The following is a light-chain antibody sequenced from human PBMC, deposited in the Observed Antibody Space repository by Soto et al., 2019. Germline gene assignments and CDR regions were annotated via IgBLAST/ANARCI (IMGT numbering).Light chain of an antibody. CDR1: SSDVGSYNR. J-gene: IGLJ1*01. CDR2: EVS. V-gene: IGLV2-18*02. CDR3: SSYTRSSTLYV. Sequence: QSALTQPPSVSGSPGQSVTISCTGTSSDVGSYNRVSWYQQPPGTAPKLMIYEVSNRPSGVPDRFSGSKPGNTASLTISGLQAEDEADYYCSSYTRSSTLYVFGTGTQLTVL.